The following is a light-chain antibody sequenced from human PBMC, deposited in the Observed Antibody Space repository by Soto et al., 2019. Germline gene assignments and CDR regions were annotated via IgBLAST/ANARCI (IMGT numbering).Light chain of an antibody. Sequence: DIQMTQSPSTLSASVGDRVTITCRASQSISSWLAWYQQKPGKAPKLLIYGSSKRATGIPDRFSGSGSGTDFTLTISRLEPEDFAVYYCQQYGSSPPITFGQGTRLEI. CDR1: QSISSW. J-gene: IGKJ5*01. V-gene: IGKV1-5*01. CDR3: QQYGSSPPIT. CDR2: GSS.